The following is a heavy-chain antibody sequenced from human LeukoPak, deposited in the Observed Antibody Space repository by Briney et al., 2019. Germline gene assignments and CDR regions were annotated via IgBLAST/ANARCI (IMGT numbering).Heavy chain of an antibody. CDR2: INHSGST. Sequence: SETLSLTCAVYGGSFSGYYWSWIRQPPGKGLEWIGEINHSGSTNYNPSLKSRVTISVDTSKNQFSLKLSSVTAADTAVYYCARDLWGYWFDPWGQGTLVTVSS. D-gene: IGHD1-26*01. CDR3: ARDLWGYWFDP. J-gene: IGHJ5*02. CDR1: GGSFSGYY. V-gene: IGHV4-34*01.